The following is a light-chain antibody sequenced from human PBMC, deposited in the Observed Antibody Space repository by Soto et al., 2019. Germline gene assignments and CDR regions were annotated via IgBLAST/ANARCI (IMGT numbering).Light chain of an antibody. CDR2: DAS. CDR1: QTVGSSY. J-gene: IGKJ4*01. V-gene: IGKV3-20*01. CDR3: QQYGSSPLT. Sequence: EIVLTQSPGTLSLSPGERATLSCRASQTVGSSYLAWYQQKPGQAPRLLIYDASSRATGIPDRFTGSGSGTDFTLTISSLEPEDFAFYYCQQYGSSPLTFGGGTKVEIK.